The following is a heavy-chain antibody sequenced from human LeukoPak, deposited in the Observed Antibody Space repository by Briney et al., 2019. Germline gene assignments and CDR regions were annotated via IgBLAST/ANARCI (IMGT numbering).Heavy chain of an antibody. V-gene: IGHV1-18*01. CDR1: GYTFTNYG. CDR2: ISAYSGNT. CDR3: AISQGSYYDTSGYLGGDY. D-gene: IGHD3-22*01. J-gene: IGHJ4*02. Sequence: ASVKVSCKASGYTFTNYGISWVRQAPGQGLEWMGWISAYSGNTNYAQKLQGRVTMTTETSTSTAYMELESLRSDDTAVYYCAISQGSYYDTSGYLGGDYWGQGTLVTVPS.